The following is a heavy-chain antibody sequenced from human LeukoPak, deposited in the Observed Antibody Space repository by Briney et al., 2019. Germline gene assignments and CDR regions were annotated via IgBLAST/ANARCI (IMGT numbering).Heavy chain of an antibody. CDR1: GFTFSSYW. D-gene: IGHD5-18*01. V-gene: IGHV3-7*01. J-gene: IGHJ4*02. Sequence: GGSLRLSCAASGFTFSSYWMSWVRQAPGKGLEWVANIKQDGSEKYYVDSVKGRFTISRDNAKNSLYLQMNSLRAEVTAVYYCARGQSWIQLWVSGDYWGQRTLVTVSS. CDR3: ARGQSWIQLWVSGDY. CDR2: IKQDGSEK.